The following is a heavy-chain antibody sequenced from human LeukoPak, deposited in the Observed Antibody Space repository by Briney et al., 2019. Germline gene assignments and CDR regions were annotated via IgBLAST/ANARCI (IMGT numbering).Heavy chain of an antibody. V-gene: IGHV4-39*01. CDR2: IYYSGST. CDR3: ARHSGSFPFDY. CDR1: GGSISSSSYY. J-gene: IGHJ4*02. Sequence: SETLSLTCTVSGGSISSSSYYSGWIRQPPGKGLEWIGSIYYSGSTYYNPSLKSRVTISVDTSKNQFSLKLSSVTAADTAVYYCARHSGSFPFDYWGQGTLITVSS. D-gene: IGHD1-26*01.